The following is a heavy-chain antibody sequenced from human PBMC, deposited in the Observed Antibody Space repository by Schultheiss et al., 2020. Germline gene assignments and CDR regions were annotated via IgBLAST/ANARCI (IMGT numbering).Heavy chain of an antibody. CDR2: IYPGDSDT. J-gene: IGHJ5*02. CDR3: ARLWLVPDYNWFDP. D-gene: IGHD6-19*01. V-gene: IGHV5-51*01. Sequence: GESLKISCKGSGYTFSTYWIAWVRQMPGKGLEWMGIIYPGDSDTRYSPSFQGQVTISADKSISTAYLQWSSLKASDTAMYYCARLWLVPDYNWFDPWGQGTLVTVSA. CDR1: GYTFSTYW.